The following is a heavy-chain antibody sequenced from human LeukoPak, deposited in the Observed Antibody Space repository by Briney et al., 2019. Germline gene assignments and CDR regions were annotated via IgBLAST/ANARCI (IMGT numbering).Heavy chain of an antibody. CDR2: ILDDGSNK. J-gene: IGHJ4*02. CDR3: ARDYSSGWYELPDY. CDR1: GFTYSSYS. V-gene: IGHV3-30-3*01. D-gene: IGHD6-19*01. Sequence: GGSLRLSCAASGFTYSSYSIHWVRQAPGKVLEWVAVILDDGSNKYYADSVKGRFTISRDNSKNALYLQVNSLRAEDTAIYYCARDYSSGWYELPDYWGQGTLVTVSS.